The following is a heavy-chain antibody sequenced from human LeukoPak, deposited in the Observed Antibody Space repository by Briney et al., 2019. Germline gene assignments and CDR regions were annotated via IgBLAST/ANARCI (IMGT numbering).Heavy chain of an antibody. Sequence: ASVKVSCKASGYTFTGYYMHWVRQAPGQGLEWMGWINPNSGGTNYAQKFQGRVTMTRDTSISTAYMELSRLRSDDMAVYYCARDGAARPEGWYFQHWGQGTLVTVSS. V-gene: IGHV1-2*02. CDR3: ARDGAARPEGWYFQH. D-gene: IGHD6-6*01. CDR1: GYTFTGYY. CDR2: INPNSGGT. J-gene: IGHJ1*01.